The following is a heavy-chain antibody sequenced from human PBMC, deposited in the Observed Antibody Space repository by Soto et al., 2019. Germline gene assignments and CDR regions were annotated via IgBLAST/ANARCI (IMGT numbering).Heavy chain of an antibody. CDR3: ARRYGGNLEY. Sequence: QVQLQESGPGLVKPSETLSLTCTVSGGSISNFYWSWIRQPPGKGLEWIGYIYYSGSTNYNPSLKSGVTISVDTSKYQFSLKLRSVTAADTAVYFCARRYGGNLEYWGQGTLVTVPS. CDR1: GGSISNFY. V-gene: IGHV4-59*08. D-gene: IGHD1-26*01. CDR2: IYYSGST. J-gene: IGHJ4*02.